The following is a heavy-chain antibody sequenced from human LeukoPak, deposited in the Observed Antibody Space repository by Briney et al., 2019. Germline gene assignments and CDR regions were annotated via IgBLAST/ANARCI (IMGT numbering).Heavy chain of an antibody. D-gene: IGHD3-22*01. V-gene: IGHV1-18*01. CDR2: ISAYNGNT. Sequence: ASVKVSCKASGYTFTSYGISWVRQAPGQGLEWMGWISAYNGNTDYARKLQGRVTMTTDTSTSTAYMELRSLRSDDTAVYYCARGPFYYYDSSGYNEGGAFDIWGQGTMVTVSS. CDR1: GYTFTSYG. CDR3: ARGPFYYYDSSGYNEGGAFDI. J-gene: IGHJ3*02.